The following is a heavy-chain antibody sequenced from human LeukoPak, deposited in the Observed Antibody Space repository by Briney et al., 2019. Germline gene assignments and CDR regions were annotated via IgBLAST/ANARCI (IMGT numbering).Heavy chain of an antibody. CDR3: TRDESGTVTNFRFDY. CDR2: VHEDGSQK. V-gene: IGHV3-7*01. CDR1: GCTFSTYS. Sequence: PGGSLRLSCAASGCTFSTYSMSWVRQAPGKGLEWVANVHEDGSQKMYVDSVKGRFTISRDNAKNSLYLQMNSLRAEDTAVYYCTRDESGTVTNFRFDYWGQGTLVTVSS. D-gene: IGHD4-17*01. J-gene: IGHJ4*02.